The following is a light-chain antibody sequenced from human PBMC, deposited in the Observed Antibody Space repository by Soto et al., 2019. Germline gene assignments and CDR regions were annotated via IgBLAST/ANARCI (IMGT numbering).Light chain of an antibody. CDR2: DAS. CDR1: VMISTY. CDR3: QQYHIWPRT. V-gene: IGKV3-11*01. Sequence: EIVLTLSPVTLSLYPGQRATLSCRASVMISTYVAWYQQKPGQAPRLLIYDASNRATGVPARFSGSGSGTDFTLTISALEPEDFAVYYCQQYHIWPRTFGQGSMVDIK. J-gene: IGKJ1*01.